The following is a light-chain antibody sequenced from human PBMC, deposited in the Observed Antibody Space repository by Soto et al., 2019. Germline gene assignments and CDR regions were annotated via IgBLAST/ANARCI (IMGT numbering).Light chain of an antibody. CDR2: SNN. V-gene: IGLV1-44*01. J-gene: IGLJ1*01. CDR1: SSNIGSNA. Sequence: QSVLAQPPSASGTPGQTATISCSGTSSNIGSNAVNWYQQLPGTAPKLLIYSNNQRPSGVPDRFSGSKYGTSASLAITGIQSEDEADYYCATWDDSLNAYVFGTGTKVTVL. CDR3: ATWDDSLNAYV.